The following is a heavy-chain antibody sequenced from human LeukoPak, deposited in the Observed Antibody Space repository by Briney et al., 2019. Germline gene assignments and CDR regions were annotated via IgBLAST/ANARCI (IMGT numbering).Heavy chain of an antibody. J-gene: IGHJ6*03. D-gene: IGHD5-12*01. V-gene: IGHV1-69*05. CDR2: IIPIFGTA. CDR3: ARSRGGYSGYDYYYYYMDV. Sequence: ASVKVSCKASGGTFSSYAISWVRQAPGQGLEWMGGIIPIFGTANYAQKFQGRVTITTDESTSTAYMELSSLRSEDTAVYYCARSRGGYSGYDYYYYYMDVWGKGTTVTVSS. CDR1: GGTFSSYA.